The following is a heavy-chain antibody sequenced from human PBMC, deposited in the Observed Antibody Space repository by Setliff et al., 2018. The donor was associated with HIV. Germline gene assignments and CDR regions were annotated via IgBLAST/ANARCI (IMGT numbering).Heavy chain of an antibody. V-gene: IGHV4-59*01. D-gene: IGHD5-18*01. CDR3: ARGSRGYSYAYYYYYMDV. J-gene: IGHJ6*03. CDR2: IYYSGST. Sequence: ETLSLTCTVSDASISNYHWSWIRQPPGKGLEWIGYIYYSGSTNYNPSLKSRVTISVDTSKNQFSLKLSSVTAADTAVYYCARGSRGYSYAYYYYYMDVWGKGTTVTVSS. CDR1: DASISNYH.